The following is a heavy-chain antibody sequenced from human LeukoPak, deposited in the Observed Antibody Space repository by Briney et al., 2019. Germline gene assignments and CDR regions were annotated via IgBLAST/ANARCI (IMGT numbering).Heavy chain of an antibody. Sequence: PGRSLRLSCAAPGFTFKEYGIHWVRQAPGKGLEWVAIIWYDGNNKYYADSVKGRFSVSRDNSKDTAYLQMNSLTVEDTAIYYCARLQINRLDYWGQGSLVTVSS. J-gene: IGHJ4*02. CDR2: IWYDGNNK. CDR3: ARLQINRLDY. V-gene: IGHV3-33*01. D-gene: IGHD1-14*01. CDR1: GFTFKEYG.